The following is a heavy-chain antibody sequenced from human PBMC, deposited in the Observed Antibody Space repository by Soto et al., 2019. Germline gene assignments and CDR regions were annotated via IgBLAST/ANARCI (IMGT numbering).Heavy chain of an antibody. V-gene: IGHV3-11*06. CDR3: ARYAAEVTTFFDH. J-gene: IGHJ4*02. CDR2: ISGSSGSK. CDR1: GFIFNDYY. Sequence: VQLVESGGGLVKPGGSLTLSCAASGFIFNDYYMSWIRQAPGEGLEWLSNISGSSGSKKYADAGKGRFTIYRDNAKKSLYLEMHSLRGEDTAVYYCARYAAEVTTFFDHWGQGTLVTVSS. D-gene: IGHD4-17*01.